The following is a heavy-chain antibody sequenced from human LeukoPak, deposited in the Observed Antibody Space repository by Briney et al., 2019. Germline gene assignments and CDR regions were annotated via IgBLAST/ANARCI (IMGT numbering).Heavy chain of an antibody. CDR1: GGTFSSYA. CDR3: ARDSPPAYFDWLFPDNDAFDI. J-gene: IGHJ3*02. CDR2: IIPIFGTT. V-gene: IGHV1-69*06. D-gene: IGHD3-9*01. Sequence: ASVKVSCKASGGTFSSYAISWVRQAPGQGLEWMGGIIPIFGTTNYAQKFQDRVTITADKSTSTAYMELSSLRSEDTAVYYCARDSPPAYFDWLFPDNDAFDIWGQGTMVTVS.